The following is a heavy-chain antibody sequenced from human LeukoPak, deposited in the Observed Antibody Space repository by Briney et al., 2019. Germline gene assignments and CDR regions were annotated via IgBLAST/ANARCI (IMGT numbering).Heavy chain of an antibody. V-gene: IGHV7-4-1*02. CDR1: GYTFTHYA. CDR2: INTNTGNP. Sequence: GASVNVSCTGSGYTFTHYAMHWVRQAPGQGLEWVGWINTNTGNPTYAQDFTGRFVFSLYTSVSTAYLQISSLKAEDTAVYYCARDREGRYYFDYWGQGTLVTVSS. J-gene: IGHJ4*02. CDR3: ARDREGRYYFDY.